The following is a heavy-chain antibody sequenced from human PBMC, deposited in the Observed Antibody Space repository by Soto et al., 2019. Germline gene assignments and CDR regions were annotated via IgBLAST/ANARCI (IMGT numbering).Heavy chain of an antibody. V-gene: IGHV1-69*02. CDR3: ARSRGNWIDAGKVWYFDL. CDR1: GGTFSSYT. J-gene: IGHJ2*01. CDR2: IIPILGIA. D-gene: IGHD1-1*01. Sequence: QVQLVQSGAEVKKPGSSVKVSCKASGGTFSSYTISWVRQAPGQGLEWMGRIIPILGIANYAQKFQGRVTITADKSTSSVYMELSRLISEDTAVYYCARSRGNWIDAGKVWYFDLWGRGTLVTVSS.